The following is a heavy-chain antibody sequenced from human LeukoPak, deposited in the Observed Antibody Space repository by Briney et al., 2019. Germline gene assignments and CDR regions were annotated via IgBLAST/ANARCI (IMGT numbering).Heavy chain of an antibody. CDR1: GGSINSYY. Sequence: PSETLSLTCSVSGGSINSYYWSWIRQPAGKGLEWIGRIYSSGSTNYNPSLKSRVTMSVDTSKNQFSQKLSSVTAADTAVYYCARYGSTVFDIWGRGTMVTVSS. CDR3: ARYGSTVFDI. V-gene: IGHV4-4*07. D-gene: IGHD2-2*03. CDR2: IYSSGST. J-gene: IGHJ3*02.